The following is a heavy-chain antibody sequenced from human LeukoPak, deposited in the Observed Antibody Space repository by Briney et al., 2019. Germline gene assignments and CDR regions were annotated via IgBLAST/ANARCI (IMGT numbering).Heavy chain of an antibody. Sequence: GGSLRLSCAASGFTFSSYGMSWVRQAPGKGLEWVGRIKSKTDGGTTDYAAPVKGRFTISRDDSKNTLYLQMNSLKIDDTAEYYCTRIIKSGSFDYWGQGVLVTVSS. V-gene: IGHV3-15*01. J-gene: IGHJ4*02. D-gene: IGHD1-26*01. CDR2: IKSKTDGGTT. CDR3: TRIIKSGSFDY. CDR1: GFTFSSYG.